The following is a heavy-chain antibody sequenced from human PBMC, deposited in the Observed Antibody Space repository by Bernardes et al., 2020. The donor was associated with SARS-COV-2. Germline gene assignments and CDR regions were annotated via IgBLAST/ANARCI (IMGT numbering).Heavy chain of an antibody. Sequence: ETLSLTCTVSGGSIGVTNFYWGWVRQSPEKGLEWIGTIFYSGTTYYNPSFQSRVAISVDTSKFQFFLRLTSVTAADSAVYFCVRQVRRGHDSGNEFDSWGQGTLVSVSS. CDR2: IFYSGTT. CDR1: GGSIGVTNFY. D-gene: IGHD6-19*01. CDR3: VRQVRRGHDSGNEFDS. V-gene: IGHV4-39*01. J-gene: IGHJ4*02.